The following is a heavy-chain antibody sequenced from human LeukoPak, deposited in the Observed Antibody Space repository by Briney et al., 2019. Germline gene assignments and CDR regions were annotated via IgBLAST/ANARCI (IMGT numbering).Heavy chain of an antibody. CDR1: GVSISSTTSF. CDR2: IYYSGTI. J-gene: IGHJ4*02. CDR3: ARHRYSNYVWRYFDF. D-gene: IGHD4-11*01. V-gene: IGHV4-39*01. Sequence: SETLSLTCTVSGVSISSTTSFWPSIRQPPGKGLEWIGCIYYSGTIYSNPSLKSRVTISVDTSANQFSLKLTSVTAADTAVYYCARHRYSNYVWRYFDFWGQGTLVTVSS.